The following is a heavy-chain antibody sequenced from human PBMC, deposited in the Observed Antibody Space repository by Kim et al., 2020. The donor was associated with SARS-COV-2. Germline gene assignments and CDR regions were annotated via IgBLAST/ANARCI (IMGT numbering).Heavy chain of an antibody. V-gene: IGHV3-9*01. D-gene: IGHD6-19*01. CDR3: ARETSGWYYAYGMDA. Sequence: DSVKGRFTISRDNAKNSRYLQVNSLRAEDTALYCCARETSGWYYAYGMDAWGQGATVTVSS. J-gene: IGHJ6*02.